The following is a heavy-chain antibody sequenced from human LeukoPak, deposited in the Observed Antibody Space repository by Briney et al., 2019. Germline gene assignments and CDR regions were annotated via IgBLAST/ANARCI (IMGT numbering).Heavy chain of an antibody. V-gene: IGHV4-4*07. CDR3: ARGGYCDGTGCYLGYYYYYYMDV. CDR2: ISASGGT. J-gene: IGHJ6*03. Sequence: SETLSLTCTVSGDSIGRYYWNWIRQPTGKGLEWIGRISASGGTNYNPSLKSRVTMSVDTSRNRISLRLSSVTAADTGVFYCARGGYCDGTGCYLGYYYYYYMDVWGKGTTVTVSS. D-gene: IGHD2-2*01. CDR1: GDSIGRYY.